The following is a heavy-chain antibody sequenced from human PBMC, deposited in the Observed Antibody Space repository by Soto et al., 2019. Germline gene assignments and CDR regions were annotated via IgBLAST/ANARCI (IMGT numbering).Heavy chain of an antibody. Sequence: EVRLVESGGALVQRGGSLTLSCAASGFMFSIYSMNWVRQAPGKGLEWSAYITSDTKTIKYAESVKGRFTISRDNAKNSVYLQMNNLSDEDTAVYYCARSVEGHFDYWGQGTVVTVSS. D-gene: IGHD6-19*01. CDR2: ITSDTKTI. CDR1: GFMFSIYS. CDR3: ARSVEGHFDY. V-gene: IGHV3-48*02. J-gene: IGHJ4*02.